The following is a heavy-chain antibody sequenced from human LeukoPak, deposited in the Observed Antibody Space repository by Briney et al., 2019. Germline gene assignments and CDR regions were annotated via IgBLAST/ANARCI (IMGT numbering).Heavy chain of an antibody. D-gene: IGHD6-19*01. CDR2: IYPGDSDT. CDR3: ARLVEGSGWSRLFDY. CDR1: GYSFTSYW. J-gene: IGHJ4*02. V-gene: IGHV5-51*01. Sequence: GESLKISCKGSGYSFTSYWIGWVRQMPGKGLEWMGIIYPGDSDTRYSPSFQGQVTISADKSISTAYLQWSSPKASDTAMYYCARLVEGSGWSRLFDYWGQGTLVTVSS.